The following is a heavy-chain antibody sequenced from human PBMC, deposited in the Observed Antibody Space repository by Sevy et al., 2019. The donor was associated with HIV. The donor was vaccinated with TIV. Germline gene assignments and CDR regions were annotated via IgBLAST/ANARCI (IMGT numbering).Heavy chain of an antibody. J-gene: IGHJ4*02. CDR1: GFTFTTYE. CDR2: ISSSGSTI. D-gene: IGHD3-16*01. Sequence: GGSLRLSCAASGFTFTTYEMNWVRQGPGKGLEWVSYISSSGSTIYYAHSVKGRFTISRDNAKNSLYLQMNSLRAEDTAVYYCAGGEWGGVHYWGQGTLVTVSS. CDR3: AGGEWGGVHY. V-gene: IGHV3-48*03.